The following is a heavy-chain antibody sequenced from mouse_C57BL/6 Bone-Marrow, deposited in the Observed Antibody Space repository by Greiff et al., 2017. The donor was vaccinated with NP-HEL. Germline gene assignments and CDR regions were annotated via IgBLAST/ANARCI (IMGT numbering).Heavy chain of an antibody. Sequence: EVQLVESGGGLVQPGGSLSLSCAASGFTFTDYYMSWVRQPPGKALEWLGFIRNKANGYTTEYSASVKGRFTISRDNSQSILYLQMNALRSEDSATYYCARFFPPPGLDYWGQGTTLTVSS. V-gene: IGHV7-3*01. CDR3: ARFFPPPGLDY. CDR2: IRNKANGYTT. CDR1: GFTFTDYY. J-gene: IGHJ2*01.